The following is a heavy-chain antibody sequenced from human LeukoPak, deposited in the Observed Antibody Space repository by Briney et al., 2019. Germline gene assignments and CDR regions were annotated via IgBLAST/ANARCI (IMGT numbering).Heavy chain of an antibody. CDR3: ARAISPQGYSSGWYYFDY. V-gene: IGHV4-59*01. Sequence: SETLSLTCTVSGGSISSYYWSWIRQPPGKGLEWIGYIYYSGSTNYNPSLKSRVTISVDTSKNQFSLKLSSVTAADTAVYYCARAISPQGYSSGWYYFDYWGQGTLVTVSS. CDR2: IYYSGST. CDR1: GGSISSYY. J-gene: IGHJ4*02. D-gene: IGHD6-19*01.